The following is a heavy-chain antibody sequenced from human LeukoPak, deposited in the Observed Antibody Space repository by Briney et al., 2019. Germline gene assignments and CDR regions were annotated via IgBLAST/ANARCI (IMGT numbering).Heavy chain of an antibody. CDR1: GFTFNIYT. CDR3: AGAAGYCDITSNCYSDY. D-gene: IGHD2-2*01. V-gene: IGHV3-21*04. J-gene: IGHJ4*02. Sequence: KPGGSLRLSCAASGFTFNIYTIKWVRQAPGKGLEWVSSISSRGTNIYYADSLKGRFTVSRDNAKNSLFLQMNSLRAEDTALYYCAGAAGYCDITSNCYSDYWGQGTLVTVSS. CDR2: ISSRGTNI.